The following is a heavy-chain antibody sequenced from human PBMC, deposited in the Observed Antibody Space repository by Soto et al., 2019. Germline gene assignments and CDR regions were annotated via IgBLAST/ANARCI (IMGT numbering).Heavy chain of an antibody. CDR2: VNPKRGDA. J-gene: IGHJ2*01. CDR3: ARDPGLPGRYWYFDL. CDR1: GYKFTDYC. Sequence: QVVLVQSGAEVKKPGDSVKVSCKSSGYKFTDYCIHWVRQAPGQGPEWMGWVNPKRGDAVYAQKFQGWGTMTRATANTTAYLEVNRLKPDDTAVYFCARDPGLPGRYWYFDLWGRGTLDTVSS. D-gene: IGHD3-9*01. V-gene: IGHV1-2*04.